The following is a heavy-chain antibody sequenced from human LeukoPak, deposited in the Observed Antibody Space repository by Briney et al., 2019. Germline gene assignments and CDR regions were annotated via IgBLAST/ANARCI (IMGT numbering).Heavy chain of an antibody. V-gene: IGHV3-7*01. CDR1: GFMLSNYW. J-gene: IGHJ3*02. CDR3: ARDFNPSCGDNCYIDAFDI. D-gene: IGHD2-21*01. Sequence: GGSLRLSCAASGFMLSNYWLTWVRQAPGKGLEWVANIRRDGSTIHYLDSVRGRFTISRDNAKNSLYLQMDSLRAEDTAMYYCARDFNPSCGDNCYIDAFDIWGQGTMVTVSS. CDR2: IRRDGSTI.